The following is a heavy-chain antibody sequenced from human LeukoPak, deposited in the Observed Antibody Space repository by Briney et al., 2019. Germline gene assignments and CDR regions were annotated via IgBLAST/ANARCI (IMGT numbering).Heavy chain of an antibody. Sequence: ASVKVSCKASGYTFTGYYMHWVRQAPGQGLEWMGWINPNSGGTNYAQKFQGRVTMTRGTSISTAYMELSRLRSDDTAVYYCARDRASGYDLRLFDYWGQGTLVTVSS. CDR2: INPNSGGT. D-gene: IGHD5-12*01. CDR1: GYTFTGYY. V-gene: IGHV1-2*02. J-gene: IGHJ4*02. CDR3: ARDRASGYDLRLFDY.